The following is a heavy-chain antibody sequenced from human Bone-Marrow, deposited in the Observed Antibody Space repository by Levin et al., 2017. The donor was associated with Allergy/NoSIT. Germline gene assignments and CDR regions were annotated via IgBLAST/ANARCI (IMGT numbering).Heavy chain of an antibody. CDR2: IDWNGGNR. Sequence: GGSLRLSCAASGFKFDDYGMNWVRQTPGKGLEWVSGIDWNGGNRGYADSVKGRFTISRDNAKNLMFLQLNSLRDEDTALYYCAKMTTTLFFYGMDVWGQGTTVIVSS. CDR1: GFKFDDYG. V-gene: IGHV3-20*04. CDR3: AKMTTTLFFYGMDV. J-gene: IGHJ6*02. D-gene: IGHD5-24*01.